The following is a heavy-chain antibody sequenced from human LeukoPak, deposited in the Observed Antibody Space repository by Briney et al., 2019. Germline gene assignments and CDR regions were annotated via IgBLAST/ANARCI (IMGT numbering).Heavy chain of an antibody. Sequence: GGSLRLSCAASGFTFSTYAMTWVRQAPGKGLEWVSAISGSGGSTYYADSVKGRFTISRDNSKNTLYLQMNSLRAEDTAVYYCAKGRFYGGNSGNADAFDIWGQGTMVTVSS. CDR1: GFTFSTYA. V-gene: IGHV3-23*01. CDR2: ISGSGGST. CDR3: AKGRFYGGNSGNADAFDI. D-gene: IGHD4-23*01. J-gene: IGHJ3*02.